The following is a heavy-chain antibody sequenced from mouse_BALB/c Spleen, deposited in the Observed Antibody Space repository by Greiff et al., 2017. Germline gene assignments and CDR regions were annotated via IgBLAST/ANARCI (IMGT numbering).Heavy chain of an antibody. CDR1: GYTFPSYY. CDR3: TRSNV. D-gene: IGHD4-1*01. Sequence: QVQLQQPGAELVKPGASVKLSCKASGYTFPSYYMYWVQPRPGQGLEWIGGINPSNGGTNFNEKFKSKATLTVDKSSSTAYMQLSSLTSEDSAVYYCTRSNVWGQGTTLTVSS. V-gene: IGHV1S81*02. CDR2: INPSNGGT. J-gene: IGHJ2*01.